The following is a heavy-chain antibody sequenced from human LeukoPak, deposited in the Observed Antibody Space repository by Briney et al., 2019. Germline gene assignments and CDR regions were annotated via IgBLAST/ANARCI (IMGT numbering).Heavy chain of an antibody. CDR1: GYSFTSYW. CDR2: IYRGDSDT. V-gene: IGHV5-51*01. J-gene: IGHJ4*02. Sequence: GESLKISCKGSGYSFTSYWIGWVRQVPGKGLEWMGIIYRGDSDTRYSPSFQGQVTISADKSINTAYLQWSSLKASDTAMYYCASSPLCFGGSCYREFDYWGQGTLVTVSS. D-gene: IGHD2-15*01. CDR3: ASSPLCFGGSCYREFDY.